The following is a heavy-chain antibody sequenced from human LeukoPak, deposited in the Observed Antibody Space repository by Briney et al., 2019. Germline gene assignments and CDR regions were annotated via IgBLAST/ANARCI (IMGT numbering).Heavy chain of an antibody. Sequence: ASVKVSCKASGYTLGNYGVNWVRQAPGQGLEWMGWISAYNGDTRYAQKLQGRVIMTTDKSSNTAYMELRSLRSDDTAVYYCARDRSYGDYVNAFDIWGQGTMVTVSS. CDR1: GYTLGNYG. CDR3: ARDRSYGDYVNAFDI. D-gene: IGHD4-17*01. J-gene: IGHJ3*02. V-gene: IGHV1-18*01. CDR2: ISAYNGDT.